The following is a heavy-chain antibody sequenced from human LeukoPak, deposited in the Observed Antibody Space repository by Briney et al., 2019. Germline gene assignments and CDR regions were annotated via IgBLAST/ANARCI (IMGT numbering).Heavy chain of an antibody. CDR3: AKERDTAMVTIDY. V-gene: IGHV3-30*02. CDR2: IRYDGSNK. CDR1: GFTFSSYG. Sequence: GGSLRLSCAASGFTFSSYGMHWVRQAPGKGLEWVAFIRYDGSNKYYADSVKGRFTISRDNSKNTLYLQMNSLRAEDTAVYYCAKERDTAMVTIDYWGRGTLVTVSS. D-gene: IGHD5-18*01. J-gene: IGHJ4*02.